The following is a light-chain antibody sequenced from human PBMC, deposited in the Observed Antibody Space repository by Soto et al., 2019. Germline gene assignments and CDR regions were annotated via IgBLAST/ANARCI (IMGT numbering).Light chain of an antibody. CDR3: QKYDSSPLT. Sequence: EIVLTQSPGTLSLSPGERATLSCRASQSVSSNYLAWYQQKPGQAPRLLIYGASSRATGIPDRFSGSGSGTDFTLTISRLEPEDFAVYYSQKYDSSPLTFGGGTKVAIK. CDR1: QSVSSNY. J-gene: IGKJ4*01. CDR2: GAS. V-gene: IGKV3-20*01.